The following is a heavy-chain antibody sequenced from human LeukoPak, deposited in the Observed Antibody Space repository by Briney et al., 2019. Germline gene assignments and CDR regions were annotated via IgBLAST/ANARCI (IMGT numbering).Heavy chain of an antibody. J-gene: IGHJ4*02. D-gene: IGHD1-7*01. V-gene: IGHV1-2*06. CDR2: INPNTGGT. CDR3: ARDAGELYFDY. CDR1: GYTFTDYY. Sequence: GASVKVSCKGSGYTFTDYYIHWVRQAPGQGLEWMGRINPNTGGTNYAQEFQGRVTMTRDTSITTAYMDLSRLRSDDTAVYYCARDAGELYFDYWGQGTLVTVSS.